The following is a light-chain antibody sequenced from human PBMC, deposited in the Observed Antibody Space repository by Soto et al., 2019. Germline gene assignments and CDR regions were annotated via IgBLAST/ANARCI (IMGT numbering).Light chain of an antibody. Sequence: ESVLTQSPGTLSLSPGERATLSCRASQSVNSNYLARYQQKPGQAPRLLMYGVCSRATGIPDRFSGSGSGTDFTLTISRLDPEDFAVYYCLKYGSSPWTFVQGTNVEIK. J-gene: IGKJ1*01. V-gene: IGKV3-20*01. CDR1: QSVNSNY. CDR3: LKYGSSPWT. CDR2: GVC.